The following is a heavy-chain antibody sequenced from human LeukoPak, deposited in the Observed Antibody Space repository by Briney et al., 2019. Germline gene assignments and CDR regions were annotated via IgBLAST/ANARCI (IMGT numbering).Heavy chain of an antibody. Sequence: SVKVSCKASGGTFSSYAISWVRQAPGQGHEWMGGIIPIFGTANYAQKFQGRVTITADESTSTAYMELSSLRSEDTAVYYCATHMIVVVITTMGAFDIWGQGTMVTVSS. CDR1: GGTFSSYA. J-gene: IGHJ3*02. D-gene: IGHD3-22*01. V-gene: IGHV1-69*13. CDR3: ATHMIVVVITTMGAFDI. CDR2: IIPIFGTA.